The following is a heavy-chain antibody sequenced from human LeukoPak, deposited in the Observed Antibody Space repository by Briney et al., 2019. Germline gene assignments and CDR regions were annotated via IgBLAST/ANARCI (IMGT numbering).Heavy chain of an antibody. CDR2: VYQSGTT. V-gene: IGHV4-38-2*02. D-gene: IGHD5-18*01. J-gene: IGHJ4*02. Sequence: PSETLSLTCSVSGYSINSGYYWGWIRQPPGKGLEWIGSVYQSGTTYYNPSLKSRVTILVDTPKNQFSLKLSSVTAADTAVYYCARLGYSYVDYWGQGTLVTVSS. CDR1: GYSINSGYY. CDR3: ARLGYSYVDY.